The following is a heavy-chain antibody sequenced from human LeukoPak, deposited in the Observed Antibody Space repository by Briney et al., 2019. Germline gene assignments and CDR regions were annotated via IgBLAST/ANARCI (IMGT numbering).Heavy chain of an antibody. D-gene: IGHD4-17*01. Sequence: ASVKVSCMSCGGTFSSYAISWVRQAPGQGLEWMGWISAYNGNTNYAQKLQGRVTMTTDTSTSTAYMELRSLRSDDTAVYYCARVSGDYDGDFDYWGQGTLVTVA. CDR3: ARVSGDYDGDFDY. CDR1: GGTFSSYA. V-gene: IGHV1-18*01. J-gene: IGHJ4*02. CDR2: ISAYNGNT.